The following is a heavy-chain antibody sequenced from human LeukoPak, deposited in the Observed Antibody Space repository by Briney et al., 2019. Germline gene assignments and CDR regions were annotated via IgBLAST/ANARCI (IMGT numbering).Heavy chain of an antibody. CDR1: GFNFETHA. V-gene: IGHV3-33*01. Sequence: GGSLRLSCSASGFNFETHAMHWVRQAPGKGLEWVAMIWRGGNYKFYADSVKGRISISRDDSRSAMYLQMDSLRGEDTAVYYCARVRATMIVVVITTHSDYWGQGTLVTVSS. J-gene: IGHJ4*02. CDR3: ARVRATMIVVVITTHSDY. D-gene: IGHD3-22*01. CDR2: IWRGGNYK.